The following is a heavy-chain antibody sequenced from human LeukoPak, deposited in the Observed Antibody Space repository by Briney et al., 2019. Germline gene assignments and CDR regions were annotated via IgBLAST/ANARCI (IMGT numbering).Heavy chain of an antibody. J-gene: IGHJ4*02. D-gene: IGHD3-16*01. CDR1: GDSVSSNSVV. V-gene: IGHV6-1*01. Sequence: SQTLSLTCAISGDSVSSNSVVWNWVRQSPSRGLEWLGRTYYRSKWYNDYAVSVKSRITINPDTSKNQFSLQLNSVTPEDTAVYYCARVTARSIDYWGQGTLVTVSS. CDR3: ARVTARSIDY. CDR2: TYYRSKWYN.